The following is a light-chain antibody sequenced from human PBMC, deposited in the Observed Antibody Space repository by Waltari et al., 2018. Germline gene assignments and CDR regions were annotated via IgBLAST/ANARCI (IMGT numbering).Light chain of an antibody. Sequence: DIQMTQSPSSLSASVGDRVPITCQASQDISNYLSWFQQKPGKAPKLLIYDASTLKTGVPSRFSGSGSGTHFTFTINSLQPEDFATYSCQHYDALPYTFGQGTKLEI. J-gene: IGKJ2*01. CDR1: QDISNY. CDR3: QHYDALPYT. V-gene: IGKV1-33*01. CDR2: DAS.